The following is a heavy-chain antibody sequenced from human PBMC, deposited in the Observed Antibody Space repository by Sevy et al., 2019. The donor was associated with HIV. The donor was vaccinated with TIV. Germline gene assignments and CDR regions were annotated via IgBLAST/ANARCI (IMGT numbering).Heavy chain of an antibody. CDR1: GYTFTSYG. Sequence: ASVKVSCKASGYTFTSYGISWVRQAPGQGLEWMGWISAYNGNTNYAQKLQGRVTITTDTSTSTAYMELRSLRSDDTAVYYCARDFGDFWSGYPPGYGMDVWGQGTTVTVSS. V-gene: IGHV1-18*01. CDR2: ISAYNGNT. J-gene: IGHJ6*02. D-gene: IGHD3-3*01. CDR3: ARDFGDFWSGYPPGYGMDV.